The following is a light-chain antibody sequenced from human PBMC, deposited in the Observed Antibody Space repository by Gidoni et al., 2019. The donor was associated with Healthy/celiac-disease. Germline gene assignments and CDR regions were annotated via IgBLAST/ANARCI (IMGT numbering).Light chain of an antibody. CDR1: QSISSY. J-gene: IGKJ2*01. CDR3: QQSYSTPYT. Sequence: QMTQSPSALSASVGDRVTITCRAIQSISSYLNWYQQKPGQAPNLLIYAASNLQSGVPSSFSGSGSGTDFTLTFSSLQPQDFATYYCQQSYSTPYTFGQGTKLEIK. V-gene: IGKV1-39*01. CDR2: AAS.